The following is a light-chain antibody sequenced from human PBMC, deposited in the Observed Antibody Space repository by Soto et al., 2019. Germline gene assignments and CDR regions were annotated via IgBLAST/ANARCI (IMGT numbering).Light chain of an antibody. CDR1: QSVSSN. Sequence: EIVLTESPATLSLSPGERATLSFRASQSVSSNLAWYQQKPGQAPRLLIYGASSRATGIPDRFTGSGSGTDFTLTISRLEPEDFAVFYCHQYGSSPQTFGQGTKVDNK. CDR3: HQYGSSPQT. J-gene: IGKJ1*01. V-gene: IGKV3-20*01. CDR2: GAS.